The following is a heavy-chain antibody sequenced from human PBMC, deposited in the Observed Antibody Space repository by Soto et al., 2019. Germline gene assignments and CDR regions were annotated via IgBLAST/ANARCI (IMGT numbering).Heavy chain of an antibody. V-gene: IGHV3-30-3*01. D-gene: IGHD1-1*01. CDR2: ISYDVSNK. Sequence: PGGPLRLSWATPGFTFSRYRMHWVRQAPGKGLEWVAVISYDVSNKYYADSVKGRFTISRDNSKNTLYLQMNSLRAEDTAVYYCARDYKETGTSFFEYWGQGALVTVSS. CDR1: GFTFSRYR. CDR3: ARDYKETGTSFFEY. J-gene: IGHJ4*02.